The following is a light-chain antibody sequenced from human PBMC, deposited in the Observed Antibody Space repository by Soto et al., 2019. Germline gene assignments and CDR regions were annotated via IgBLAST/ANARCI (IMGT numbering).Light chain of an antibody. CDR1: SSNIGTNY. CDR3: GTWDDTLSGVV. J-gene: IGLJ2*01. CDR2: RSD. V-gene: IGLV1-47*01. Sequence: QSVLTQPPSASGTAVQRVTISCSGSSSNIGTNYVYWYQQLPGMAPKLLIYRSDQRPSGVPDRLSGSKSGTSASLAISGLRSEDEADYYCGTWDDTLSGVVFGGGTKVTVL.